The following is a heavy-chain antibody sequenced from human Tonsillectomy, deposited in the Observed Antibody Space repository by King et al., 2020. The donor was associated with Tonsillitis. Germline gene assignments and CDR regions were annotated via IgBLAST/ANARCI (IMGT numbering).Heavy chain of an antibody. D-gene: IGHD3-3*01. J-gene: IGHJ6*02. CDR1: GFSLSTSGVG. Sequence: ITLKESGPTLVKPTQTLTLTCTLSGFSLSTSGVGVGWIRQPPGKALEWLALIYWNDDKRYSPSLKSRLTITKDTSKNQVVLTMTNMDPVDTATYYCAGGSFGYDFWSGYQKRYYYYYGMDVWGQGTTVTVSS. CDR3: AGGSFGYDFWSGYQKRYYYYYGMDV. CDR2: IYWNDDK. V-gene: IGHV2-5*01.